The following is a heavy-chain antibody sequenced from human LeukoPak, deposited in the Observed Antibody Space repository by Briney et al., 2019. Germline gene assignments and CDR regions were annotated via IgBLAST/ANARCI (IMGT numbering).Heavy chain of an antibody. Sequence: SETLSLTCTVSDYSISSGYYWSWIRQPPGKALEWIGYIYYSGSTNYNPSLKSRVTISVDTSKNQFSLKLSSVTAADTAVYYCARGVSSSWCNWGQGTLVTVSS. V-gene: IGHV4-61*01. D-gene: IGHD6-13*01. J-gene: IGHJ4*02. CDR2: IYYSGST. CDR3: ARGVSSSWCN. CDR1: DYSISSGYY.